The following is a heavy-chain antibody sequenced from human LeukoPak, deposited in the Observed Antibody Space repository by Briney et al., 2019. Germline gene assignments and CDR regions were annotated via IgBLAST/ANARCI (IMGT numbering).Heavy chain of an antibody. CDR1: GFTVSSNY. D-gene: IGHD6-13*01. V-gene: IGHV3-66*01. J-gene: IGHJ4*02. CDR3: ARVVAAGTSSY. CDR2: IYSGGIT. Sequence: GGSLRLSCAASGFTVSSNYMSWVRQAPGKGLQWVSVIYSGGITEYADSVKGRFTISRDNSKNTVYIQMNSLRVEDTAVYYCARVVAAGTSSYWGQGTLVTVSS.